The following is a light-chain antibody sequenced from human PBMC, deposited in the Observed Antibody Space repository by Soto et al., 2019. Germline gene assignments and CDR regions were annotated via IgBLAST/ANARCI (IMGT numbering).Light chain of an antibody. CDR2: EVS. CDR1: SSDVAGYDY. Sequence: QSVLTQPASVSGSPGQAITISCTGTSSDVAGYDYVSWYQQHPGKAPKLMISEVSNRPSGVSNRFSGSESGNTASLTISGLQAEDEADYYCSSYTSSSTYVFGTGTRSPS. V-gene: IGLV2-14*01. J-gene: IGLJ1*01. CDR3: SSYTSSSTYV.